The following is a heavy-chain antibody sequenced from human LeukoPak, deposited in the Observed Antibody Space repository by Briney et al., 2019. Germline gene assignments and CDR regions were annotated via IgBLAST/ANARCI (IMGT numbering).Heavy chain of an antibody. CDR1: GFTFSDYY. CDR2: ISSSSSYT. Sequence: GGALRLSCAASGFTFSDYYMSWIRQAPGKGLEWVSYISSSSSYTNYADSVKGRFTISRDNAKHSLYPQMNSLRAEDTAVYYCARGLSGSCYDYWGQGTLATVSS. D-gene: IGHD2-15*01. J-gene: IGHJ4*02. V-gene: IGHV3-11*06. CDR3: ARGLSGSCYDY.